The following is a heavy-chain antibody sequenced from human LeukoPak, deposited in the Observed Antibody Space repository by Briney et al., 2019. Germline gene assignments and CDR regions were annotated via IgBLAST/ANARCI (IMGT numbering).Heavy chain of an antibody. CDR3: ATSYSRSSVYFYYGLDF. V-gene: IGHV5-51*01. CDR1: GYIFTSYW. CDR2: IYPGDSDT. Sequence: GESLKISCQGSGYIFTSYWIGWVRQMPGKGLEWMGIIYPGDSDTRYSPSFQGQVTISADKSISTAFLQWSSLKASDTAMYYCATSYSRSSVYFYYGLDFWGQGTTVTVSS. D-gene: IGHD6-6*01. J-gene: IGHJ6*02.